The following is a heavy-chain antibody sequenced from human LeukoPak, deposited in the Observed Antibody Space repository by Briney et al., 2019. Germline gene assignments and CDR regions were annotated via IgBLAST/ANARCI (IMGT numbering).Heavy chain of an antibody. V-gene: IGHV4-4*07. CDR2: IYTSRST. J-gene: IGHJ6*03. D-gene: IGHD5-12*01. CDR1: GGSISSYY. CDR3: AREGIEGGYSGYENYYYYYMDV. Sequence: SETLSLTCTVSGGSISSYYWSWIRQPAGKGLEWIGRIYTSRSTNYNPSLKSRVTMSVDTSKNQFSLKLSSVTAADTAVYYCAREGIEGGYSGYENYYYYYMDVWGKGTTVTVSS.